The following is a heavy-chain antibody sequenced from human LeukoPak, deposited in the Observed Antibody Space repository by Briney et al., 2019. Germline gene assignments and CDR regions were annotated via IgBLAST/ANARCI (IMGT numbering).Heavy chain of an antibody. CDR2: IWYDGSNK. CDR3: ARDRLHYDSPNWFGP. V-gene: IGHV3-33*01. J-gene: IGHJ5*02. Sequence: GGSLRLSCAASGFTFSSYGMHWVRQAPGKGLEWVAVIWYDGSNKYYADSVKGRFTISRDNARNSLYLQMNSLRAEDTAVYYCARDRLHYDSPNWFGPWGQGTLVTVSS. CDR1: GFTFSSYG. D-gene: IGHD3-3*01.